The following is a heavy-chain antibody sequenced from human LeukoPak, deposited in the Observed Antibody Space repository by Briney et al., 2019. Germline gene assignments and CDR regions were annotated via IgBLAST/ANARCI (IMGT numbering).Heavy chain of an antibody. Sequence: GASVKVSCKASGGTFSTYAISWVRQAPGQGLEWMGGIIPIFGTVNYAQKFQGRVTITADESTSTAYMELSSLRSEDTAVYFRARTPRTYYYYMDVWGKGTTVTISS. V-gene: IGHV1-69*13. CDR1: GGTFSTYA. CDR3: ARTPRTYYYYMDV. D-gene: IGHD2-15*01. CDR2: IIPIFGTV. J-gene: IGHJ6*03.